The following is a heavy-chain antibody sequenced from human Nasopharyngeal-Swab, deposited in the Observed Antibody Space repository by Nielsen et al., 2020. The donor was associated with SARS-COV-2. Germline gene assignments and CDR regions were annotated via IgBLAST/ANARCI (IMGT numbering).Heavy chain of an antibody. CDR3: AKDSSPAAADYYYMDV. D-gene: IGHD2-2*01. Sequence: SLRLSCASSGFTFDDYAMHWVRQAPGKGLELVSGISWNSCSIGYADSVKGRFTISRDNAKNSLYLQLNSLRAEDTALYYCAKDSSPAAADYYYMDVWGKGTTVTVSS. J-gene: IGHJ6*03. CDR1: GFTFDDYA. V-gene: IGHV3-9*01. CDR2: ISWNSCSI.